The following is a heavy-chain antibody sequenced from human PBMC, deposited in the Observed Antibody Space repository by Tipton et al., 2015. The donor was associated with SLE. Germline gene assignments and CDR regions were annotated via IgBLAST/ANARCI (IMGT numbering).Heavy chain of an antibody. CDR2: IYYSGST. V-gene: IGHV4-39*01. J-gene: IGHJ6*02. CDR1: GGSISSSSYY. D-gene: IGHD4-11*01. Sequence: TLSLTCTVSGGSISSSSYYWGWIRQPPGKGLEWIGSIYYSGSTYYNPSLKSRVTISVDTSKNQFSLKLSSVTAADTAVYYCARGAPVRAPTYGLDVWGQGTTVTVS. CDR3: ARGAPVRAPTYGLDV.